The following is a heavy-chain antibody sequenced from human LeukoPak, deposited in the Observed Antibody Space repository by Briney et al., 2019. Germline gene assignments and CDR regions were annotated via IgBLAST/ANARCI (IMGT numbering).Heavy chain of an antibody. CDR2: FYYRAST. J-gene: IGHJ4*02. CDR1: GGSISRYY. CDR3: AGAGIAAAGREFDY. D-gene: IGHD6-13*01. V-gene: IGHV4-59*08. Sequence: SETLSPTCTVSGGSISRYYGSWIRQPPGKGLEWIGYFYYRASTNSNPAHKRPVTITVDTSKIQFSLKLSSVTAADTAVYYCAGAGIAAAGREFDYWGQGTLVTVSS.